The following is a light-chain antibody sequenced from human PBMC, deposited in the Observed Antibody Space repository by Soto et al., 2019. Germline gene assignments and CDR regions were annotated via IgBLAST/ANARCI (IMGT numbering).Light chain of an antibody. CDR2: GAS. J-gene: IGKJ2*01. CDR1: QSIDTY. Sequence: DIQMTPSPSSLSASIVDTVTIACRASQSIDTYLHWYQQKPGKAPNLLIHGASGLQSGVPSRFSGSGSGTDFTLTISSLQPEDFATYYCQQSYGTLYTFGQGTKVDIK. CDR3: QQSYGTLYT. V-gene: IGKV1-39*01.